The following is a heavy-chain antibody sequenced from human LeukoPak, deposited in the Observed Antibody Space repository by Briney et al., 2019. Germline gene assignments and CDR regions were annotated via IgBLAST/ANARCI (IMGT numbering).Heavy chain of an antibody. D-gene: IGHD3-16*01. CDR2: ISYDGSNK. J-gene: IGHJ4*02. V-gene: IGHV3-30*18. CDR1: GFTFSSYG. CDR3: AKDIGLI. Sequence: PGGSLRLSCAASGFTFSSYGMHWVRQAPGKGLEWVAVISYDGSNKYYADSVKGRFTISRDNSKNTLYLQMNSLRAEDTAVYYCAKDIGLIWGQGTLVTVSS.